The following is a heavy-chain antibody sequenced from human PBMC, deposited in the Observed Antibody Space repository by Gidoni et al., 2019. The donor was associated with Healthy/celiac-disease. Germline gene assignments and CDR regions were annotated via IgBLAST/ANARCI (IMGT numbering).Heavy chain of an antibody. CDR2: ISGSGGST. Sequence: EVQLLESGGGLVQPGGSLRLSCAASAFPFSSYAMSWVRQAPGKGLEWVSAISGSGGSTYYADSVKGRFTISRDNSKNTLYLQMNSLRAEDTAVYYCAKDKRSYGWFDYWGQGTLVTVSS. CDR1: AFPFSSYA. D-gene: IGHD5-18*01. V-gene: IGHV3-23*01. CDR3: AKDKRSYGWFDY. J-gene: IGHJ4*02.